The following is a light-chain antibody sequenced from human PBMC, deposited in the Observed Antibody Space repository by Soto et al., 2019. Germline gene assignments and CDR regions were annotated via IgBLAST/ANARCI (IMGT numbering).Light chain of an antibody. J-gene: IGKJ4*01. Sequence: AIQLTQSPSSLSASVGDRVTITCRASQGISSNLAWYQQQPGKAPKVLIYDASSLESVVPSRFGDSRSGTDFTLTISSLQPEDFATYFFQRFSYITINFGGGTKVAI. V-gene: IGKV1D-13*01. CDR1: QGISSN. CDR3: QRFSYITIN. CDR2: DAS.